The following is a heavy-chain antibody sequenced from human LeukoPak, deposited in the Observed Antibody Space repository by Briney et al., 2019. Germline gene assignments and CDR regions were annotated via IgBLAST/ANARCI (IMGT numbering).Heavy chain of an antibody. CDR3: ARGGRYSSSWYSY. D-gene: IGHD6-13*01. CDR1: GGSFSGYY. CDR2: INHSGST. V-gene: IGHV4-34*01. J-gene: IGHJ4*02. Sequence: SETLSLTCAVYGGSFSGYYWSWIRQPLGKGLEWIGEINHSGSTNYNPSLKSRVTISVDTSKNQFSLKLSSVTAADTAVYYCARGGRYSSSWYSYWGQGTLVTVSS.